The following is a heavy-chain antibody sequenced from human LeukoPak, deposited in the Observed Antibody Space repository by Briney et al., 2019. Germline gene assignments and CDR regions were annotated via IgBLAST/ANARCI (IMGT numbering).Heavy chain of an antibody. J-gene: IGHJ4*02. Sequence: ASVKVSCKASGYTFSSYYMHWVRQAPGQGLEWMGIISPSGDYTRYAQKLQGRVSMTLDTSTSTVYMELNSLESEDTAMYYCARDNSGWSVDYWGQGTLVTVSS. D-gene: IGHD6-19*01. CDR2: ISPSGDYT. CDR1: GYTFSSYY. CDR3: ARDNSGWSVDY. V-gene: IGHV1-46*04.